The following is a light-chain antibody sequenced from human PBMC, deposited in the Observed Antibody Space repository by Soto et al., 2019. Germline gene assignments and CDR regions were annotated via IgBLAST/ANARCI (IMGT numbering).Light chain of an antibody. CDR3: QHFVTWALT. Sequence: EMVMPPSPATLSLTPVASGNLSCRASQGIGDTLAWYQQKPGQTPRLLIYDTSIRATGVPARFSVSRSGAEFTLTISSLKSEEFAVYYCQHFVTWALTGGGGTKVDIK. V-gene: IGKV3-15*01. CDR2: DTS. J-gene: IGKJ4*01. CDR1: QGIGDT.